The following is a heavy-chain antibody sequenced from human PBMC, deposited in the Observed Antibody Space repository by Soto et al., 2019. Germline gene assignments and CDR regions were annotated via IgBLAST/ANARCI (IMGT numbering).Heavy chain of an antibody. V-gene: IGHV3-33*01. J-gene: IGHJ5*02. CDR2: IRPDGSNR. CDR3: ARVGRPQHLLTGFDN. D-gene: IGHD3-16*01. CDR1: GFTFSDYA. Sequence: QVQLVESGGGVVQPGWSLRLSCVTSGFTFSDYAMHWVRQAPGKGLEWVAVIRPDGSNRYYADSVKGRFTISRDISKNTLYLQMSSLRADDTDVYFCARVGRPQHLLTGFDNWGQGTLVTVST.